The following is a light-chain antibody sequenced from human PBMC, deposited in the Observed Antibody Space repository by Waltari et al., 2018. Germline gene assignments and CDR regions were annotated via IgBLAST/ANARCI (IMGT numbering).Light chain of an antibody. J-gene: IGKJ5*01. V-gene: IGKV4-1*01. Sequence: DIVMTQSPDSLAVSLGERATINCKSSPSVLSTSNRKNYIPWYQQKPRQTPRLLINWASTRAAGVPDRFSGSGSGTDFPLTVSSLQAEDVAVYYCHQYYIPPLTFGQGTRLEIK. CDR3: HQYYIPPLT. CDR2: WAS. CDR1: PSVLSTSNRKNY.